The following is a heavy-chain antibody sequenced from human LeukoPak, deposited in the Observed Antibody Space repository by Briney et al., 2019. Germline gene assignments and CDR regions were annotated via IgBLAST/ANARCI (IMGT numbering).Heavy chain of an antibody. CDR3: ARHAPPYSNYGMDV. D-gene: IGHD5-18*01. CDR2: IYYSGST. Sequence: SETLSLTCTVSGGSISSGGYYWSWIRQHPGKGLEWIGYIYYSGSTYYNPSLKSRVTISVDTSKNQFSLKLSSVTAADTAVYYCARHAPPYSNYGMDVWGQGTKVTVSS. J-gene: IGHJ6*02. CDR1: GGSISSGGYY. V-gene: IGHV4-31*03.